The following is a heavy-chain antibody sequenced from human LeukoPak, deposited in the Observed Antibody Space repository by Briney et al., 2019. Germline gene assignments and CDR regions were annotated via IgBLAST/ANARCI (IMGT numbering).Heavy chain of an antibody. CDR3: AREDYDILTGPIDAFDI. Sequence: KASETLSLTCAVYGGSFSGYYWSWIRQPPGKGLEWIGEINHSGSTNYNPPLKSRVTISVDTSKNQFSLKLSSVTAADTAVYYCAREDYDILTGPIDAFDIWGQGTMVTVSS. CDR1: GGSFSGYY. J-gene: IGHJ3*02. CDR2: INHSGST. D-gene: IGHD3-9*01. V-gene: IGHV4-34*01.